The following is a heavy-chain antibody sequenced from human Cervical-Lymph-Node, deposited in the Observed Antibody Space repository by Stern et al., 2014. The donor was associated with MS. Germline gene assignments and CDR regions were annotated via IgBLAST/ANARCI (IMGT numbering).Heavy chain of an antibody. V-gene: IGHV2-5*02. CDR3: AHAFYYDFWSGYEPRGYYFDY. J-gene: IGHJ4*02. Sequence: QITLKESGPTLVKPTQTLTLTCTFSGFSLTTSGVGVGWIRQPPGKALEWLAILSWADDKRYSPSMKSRLTIIKDTSKNEVVLTMTNMDPVDTATYYCAHAFYYDFWSGYEPRGYYFDYWGQGTLVTVSS. CDR1: GFSLTTSGVG. D-gene: IGHD3-3*01. CDR2: LSWADDK.